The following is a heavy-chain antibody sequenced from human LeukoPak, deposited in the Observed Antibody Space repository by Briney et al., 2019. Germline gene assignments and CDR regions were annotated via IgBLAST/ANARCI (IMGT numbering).Heavy chain of an antibody. CDR2: ISSNGGST. J-gene: IGHJ4*02. D-gene: IGHD2-8*02. CDR3: ARDPGYCSDNLCYYFDY. CDR1: GFTFSTYA. V-gene: IGHV3-64*01. Sequence: GGSLRLSCAASGFTFSTYAMHWVRQAPGKGLEYLSGISSNGGSTYYENSVEGRFTISRDNSKNTLYLQMGGLRAEDMALYYCARDPGYCSDNLCYYFDYCGQGTLVTVSS.